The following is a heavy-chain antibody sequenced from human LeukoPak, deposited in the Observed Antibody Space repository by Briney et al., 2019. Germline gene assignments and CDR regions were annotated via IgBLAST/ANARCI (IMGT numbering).Heavy chain of an antibody. D-gene: IGHD2-2*01. J-gene: IGHJ5*02. CDR2: ISSSGSTI. Sequence: AGGSLRLSCAASGFTLSSYEMNWVRQAPGKGLEWVSYISSSGSTIYYADSVKGRFTISRDNAKNSQMNSLRAEDTAVYYCARDLVVVPAAPPTFDPWGQGTLVTVSS. CDR1: GFTLSSYE. CDR3: ARDLVVVPAAPPTFDP. V-gene: IGHV3-48*03.